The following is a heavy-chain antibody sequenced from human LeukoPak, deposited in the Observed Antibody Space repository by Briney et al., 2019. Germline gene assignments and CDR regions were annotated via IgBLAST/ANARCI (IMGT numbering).Heavy chain of an antibody. V-gene: IGHV1-18*01. D-gene: IGHD4-17*01. CDR1: GYAFISYG. CDR3: TRDPTDGPDYYGMDV. Sequence: ASVKVSCKASGYAFISYGISWVRQAPGQGLEWMGWIDADNGNTNYAHKLQGRVTMTTDTSTSTAFMELRSLRSDDTAVYYCTRDPTDGPDYYGMDVWGQGTTVTVSS. CDR2: IDADNGNT. J-gene: IGHJ6*02.